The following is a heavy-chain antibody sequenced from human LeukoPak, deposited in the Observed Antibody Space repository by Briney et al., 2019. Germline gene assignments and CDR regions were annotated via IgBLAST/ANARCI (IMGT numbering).Heavy chain of an antibody. CDR1: GFTFSSYW. J-gene: IGHJ4*02. D-gene: IGHD5-18*01. Sequence: GGSLRLSCAASGFTFSSYWMSWVRQAPGKGLEWVANIKQDGSEKYYVDSVKGRFTISRDNAKNSLYLQMNSLRAEDTAVYYCARDLGGYSYGSHFDYWGQGTLVTVSS. V-gene: IGHV3-7*01. CDR2: IKQDGSEK. CDR3: ARDLGGYSYGSHFDY.